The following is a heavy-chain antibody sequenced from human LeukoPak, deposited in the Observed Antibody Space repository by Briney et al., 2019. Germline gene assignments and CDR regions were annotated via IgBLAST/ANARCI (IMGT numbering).Heavy chain of an antibody. CDR1: GGSFSGYY. CDR2: INHSGST. CDR3: ARENPAFEWELVYNWFDP. Sequence: SETLSLTCAVYGGSFSGYYWSWIRQSPGKGLEWIGEINHSGSTNYNPSLKSRVTISVDTSKNQFSLKLSSVTAADTAVYYCARENPAFEWELVYNWFDPWGQGTLVTVSS. J-gene: IGHJ5*02. D-gene: IGHD1-26*01. V-gene: IGHV4-34*01.